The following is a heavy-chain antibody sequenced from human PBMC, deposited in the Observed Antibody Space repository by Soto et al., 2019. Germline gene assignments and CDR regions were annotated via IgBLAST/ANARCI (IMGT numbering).Heavy chain of an antibody. Sequence: EVQLVESGGGFVQPGGSLRLSCVASRFSFTNAWVSWVRRAPGKGPEWVGRIKSKTDGGTADYAEPVKGRFTSSRDNAQTTLYRHMDSLKTEDTALYHCSTDIGIYGLDIWGQGTTVTVTS. V-gene: IGHV3-15*01. CDR3: STDIGIYGLDI. CDR1: RFSFTNAW. J-gene: IGHJ6*02. D-gene: IGHD1-26*01. CDR2: IKSKTDGGTA.